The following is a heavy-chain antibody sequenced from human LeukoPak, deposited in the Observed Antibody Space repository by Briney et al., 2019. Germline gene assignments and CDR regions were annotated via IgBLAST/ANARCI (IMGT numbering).Heavy chain of an antibody. CDR1: GFSFSSNW. J-gene: IGHJ4*02. Sequence: PGGSLRLSCAASGFSFSSNWMTWVRQGPGKALEWVASIQPDGSAKYYVDSVKGRFTISRDNAKNSLYLQMNSLRAEDTAVYYCARSTVLAAYHYWGQGTLVTVSS. CDR2: IQPDGSAK. V-gene: IGHV3-7*02. D-gene: IGHD2-8*02. CDR3: ARSTVLAAYHY.